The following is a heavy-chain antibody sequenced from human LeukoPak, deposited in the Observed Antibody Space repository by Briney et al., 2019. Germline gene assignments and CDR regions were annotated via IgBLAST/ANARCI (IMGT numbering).Heavy chain of an antibody. J-gene: IGHJ4*02. CDR2: IDPSDSYT. V-gene: IGHV5-10-1*01. Sequence: GESLRISCKGSGYSFTSYWISWVRQMPGKGLEWMGRIDPSDSYTNYSPSFQGHVTISADKSIGTAYLQWSSLKASDTAMYYCARYISYGDYLAPFDYWDQGTLVTVSS. CDR3: ARYISYGDYLAPFDY. CDR1: GYSFTSYW. D-gene: IGHD4-17*01.